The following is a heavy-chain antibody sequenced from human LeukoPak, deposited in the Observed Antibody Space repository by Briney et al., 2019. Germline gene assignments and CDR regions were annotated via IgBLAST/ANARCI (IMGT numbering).Heavy chain of an antibody. CDR3: ARGGRGYSYGSSYFDY. CDR2: IYPGDSDT. D-gene: IGHD5-18*01. Sequence: GESLKISCKGSGYSFTSYWIGWVRQMPGKGLEWMGIIYPGDSDTRYSPSFQGQVTISADKSISTAYLQWSSLKASDTVMYYCARGGRGYSYGSSYFDYWGQGTLVTVSS. V-gene: IGHV5-51*01. CDR1: GYSFTSYW. J-gene: IGHJ4*02.